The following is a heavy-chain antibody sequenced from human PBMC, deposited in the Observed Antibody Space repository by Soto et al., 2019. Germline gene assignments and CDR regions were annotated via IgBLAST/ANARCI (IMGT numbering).Heavy chain of an antibody. Sequence: SETLSLTCAVYGGSFSGYYWSWIRQPPGKGLEWIGEINHSGSTNYNPSLKSRVTISVDTSKNQFSLKLRSVTAADTAVYYCARVPDMAAAGGNWFDPWGQGTRVTVSS. D-gene: IGHD6-13*01. CDR1: GGSFSGYY. CDR2: INHSGST. J-gene: IGHJ5*02. V-gene: IGHV4-34*01. CDR3: ARVPDMAAAGGNWFDP.